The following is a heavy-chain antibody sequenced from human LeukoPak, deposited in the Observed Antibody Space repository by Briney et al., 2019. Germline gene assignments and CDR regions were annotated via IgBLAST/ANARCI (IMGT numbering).Heavy chain of an antibody. D-gene: IGHD3-10*01. CDR3: ARDRELLWFGELNYMDV. J-gene: IGHJ6*03. V-gene: IGHV1-18*01. Sequence: ASVKVSCKASGYTFTSYGISWVRQAPGQGLEWMGWISAYNGNTNYAQKLQGRVTMTTDTSTSTAYMELRSLRSDDTAVYYCARDRELLWFGELNYMDVWGKGTTVTISS. CDR2: ISAYNGNT. CDR1: GYTFTSYG.